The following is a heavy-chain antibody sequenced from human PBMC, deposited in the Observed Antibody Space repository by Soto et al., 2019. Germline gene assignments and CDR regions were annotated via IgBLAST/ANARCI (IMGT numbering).Heavy chain of an antibody. CDR3: ARADIYISDFDY. J-gene: IGHJ4*02. V-gene: IGHV1-69*01. D-gene: IGHD2-15*01. Sequence: QLQLVQSGAEVKKPGSSVKVSCKASGGTLNSHAISWVRQAPGQGLEWMGGIIPMFGPTNYAPKFQGRVTIIADEPTSTAYMELTSLRSEDTPVYYCARADIYISDFDYWGQGTLVTVSS. CDR1: GGTLNSHA. CDR2: IIPMFGPT.